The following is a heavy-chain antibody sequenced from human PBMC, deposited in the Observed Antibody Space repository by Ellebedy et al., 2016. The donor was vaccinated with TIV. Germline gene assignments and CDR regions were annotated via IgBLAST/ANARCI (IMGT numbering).Heavy chain of an antibody. D-gene: IGHD2-15*01. Sequence: AASVKVSCKASGYTFTGYYMHWVRQAPGQGLEWMGWINPNSGGTNYAQKFQGWVTMTRDTSISTAYMELSRLRSDDTAVYYCARYRIDDAFDIWGQGTMVTVSS. J-gene: IGHJ3*02. V-gene: IGHV1-2*04. CDR3: ARYRIDDAFDI. CDR2: INPNSGGT. CDR1: GYTFTGYY.